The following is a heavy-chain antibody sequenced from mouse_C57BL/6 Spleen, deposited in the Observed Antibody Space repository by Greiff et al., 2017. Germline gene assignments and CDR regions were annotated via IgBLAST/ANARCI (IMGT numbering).Heavy chain of an antibody. J-gene: IGHJ3*01. CDR2: ISGGGGNT. Sequence: EVKVVESGGGLVKPGGSLKLSCAASGFTFSSYTMSWVRQTPEKRLEWVATISGGGGNTYYPDSVKGRFTISRDNAKKTLYLQMSSLMSEDTALYYFARQPFYDYDTGGFAYWGQGTLVTVSA. V-gene: IGHV5-9*01. CDR1: GFTFSSYT. CDR3: ARQPFYDYDTGGFAY. D-gene: IGHD2-4*01.